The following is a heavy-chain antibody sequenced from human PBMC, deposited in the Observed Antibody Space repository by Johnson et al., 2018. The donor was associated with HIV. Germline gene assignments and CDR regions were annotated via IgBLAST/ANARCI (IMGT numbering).Heavy chain of an antibody. V-gene: IGHV3-30*03. CDR3: ASSWGNAFDI. J-gene: IGHJ3*02. Sequence: MLLVESGGGVVQPGRSLRLSCAASGFTFSSYGMHWVRQAPGKGLEWVAVISYDGSNKYYADSVKGRFTISRDNSKNTLYLQMNSLRAEDTAVYYCASSWGNAFDIWGQGTMVTVSS. CDR1: GFTFSSYG. D-gene: IGHD7-27*01. CDR2: ISYDGSNK.